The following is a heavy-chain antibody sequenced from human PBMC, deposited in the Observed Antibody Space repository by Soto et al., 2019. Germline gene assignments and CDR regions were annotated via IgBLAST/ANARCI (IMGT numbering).Heavy chain of an antibody. Sequence: ASVKVSCKASGYTFTNNDVSWVRQATGQGLEWMGWMNPGSGDTGYAQKFQGRVTMTRDISIATAYMELTSLISEDTAIYYCARMESFGSLNWFDPWGQGTLVTVSS. J-gene: IGHJ5*02. V-gene: IGHV1-8*01. CDR2: MNPGSGDT. D-gene: IGHD5-18*01. CDR1: GYTFTNND. CDR3: ARMESFGSLNWFDP.